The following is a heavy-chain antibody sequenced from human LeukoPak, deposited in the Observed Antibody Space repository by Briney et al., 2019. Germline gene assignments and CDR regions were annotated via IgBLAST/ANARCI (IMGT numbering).Heavy chain of an antibody. CDR3: ARGCSGGSCYVFDY. D-gene: IGHD2-15*01. J-gene: IGHJ4*02. CDR2: IWYDGSNK. V-gene: IGHV3-33*01. CDR1: GFTFSSYG. Sequence: PGRSLRLSCAASGFTFSSYGMHWVRQAPGKGREWVAIIWYDGSNKYYADSVKGRFTISRDNSKDTLYLQMNSLRAEDTAVYYCARGCSGGSCYVFDYWGQGTLVTVSS.